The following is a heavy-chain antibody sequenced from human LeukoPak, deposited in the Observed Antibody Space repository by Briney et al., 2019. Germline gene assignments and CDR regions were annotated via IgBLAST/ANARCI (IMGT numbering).Heavy chain of an antibody. J-gene: IGHJ4*02. CDR3: AKMPEVAAAGAGYFDY. Sequence: GGSLRLFCAASGFTLSSYWMSWVRQAPGKGLEWVSAISGTGGNTYYADSVKGRFTISRDKSKNTPYLQMNSLRPEDTAVYYCAKMPEVAAAGAGYFDYWGQGTLVTVSS. D-gene: IGHD6-13*01. CDR1: GFTLSSYW. V-gene: IGHV3-23*01. CDR2: ISGTGGNT.